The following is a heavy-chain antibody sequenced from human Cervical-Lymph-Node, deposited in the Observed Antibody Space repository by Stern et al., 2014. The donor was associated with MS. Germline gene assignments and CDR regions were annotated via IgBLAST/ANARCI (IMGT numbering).Heavy chain of an antibody. J-gene: IGHJ5*02. V-gene: IGHV3-23*04. CDR2: ISGSGSNT. D-gene: IGHD3-22*01. Sequence: EVQLVESGGTLVQPGGSLRLSCAASGFTFSSFAMSWVRQAPGKGLEWVSGISGSGSNTYYADFVEGQFTISRDKTKNTLYLEMNSLQAEDSAIYYCAKDQTYYYGTTGYYYPPHLHHWGQGTLVTVSS. CDR3: AKDQTYYYGTTGYYYPPHLHH. CDR1: GFTFSSFA.